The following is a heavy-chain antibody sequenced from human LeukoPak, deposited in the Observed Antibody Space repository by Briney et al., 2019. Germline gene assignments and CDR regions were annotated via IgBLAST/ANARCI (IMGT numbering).Heavy chain of an antibody. CDR3: ARDRSYYYDSSGYHEVDY. D-gene: IGHD3-22*01. V-gene: IGHV3-20*04. J-gene: IGHJ4*02. Sequence: GGSPRLSCAASGFTFDDYGMSWVRQAPGKGLEWVSGINWNGGSTGYADSVKGRFTISRDNAKNSLYLQMNSLRAEDTALYYCARDRSYYYDSSGYHEVDYWGQGTLVTVSS. CDR1: GFTFDDYG. CDR2: INWNGGST.